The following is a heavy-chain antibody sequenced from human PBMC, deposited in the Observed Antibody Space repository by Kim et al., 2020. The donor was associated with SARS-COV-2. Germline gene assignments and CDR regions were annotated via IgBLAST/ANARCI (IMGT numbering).Heavy chain of an antibody. CDR1: GGSFSGYY. J-gene: IGHJ5*02. CDR3: ARAGYSSSWYGPRNWFDP. D-gene: IGHD6-13*01. Sequence: SQTLSLTCAVYGGSFSGYYWSWIRQPPGKGLEWIGEINHSGSTNYNPSLKSRVTISVDTSKNQFSLKLSSVTAADTAVYYCARAGYSSSWYGPRNWFDPWGQGTLVTVSS. CDR2: INHSGST. V-gene: IGHV4-34*01.